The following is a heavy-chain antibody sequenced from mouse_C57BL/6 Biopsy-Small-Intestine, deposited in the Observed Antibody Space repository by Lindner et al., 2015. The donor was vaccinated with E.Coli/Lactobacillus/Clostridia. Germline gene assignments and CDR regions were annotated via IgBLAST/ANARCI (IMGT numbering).Heavy chain of an antibody. CDR2: IYPGDGDT. V-gene: IGHV1-82*01. D-gene: IGHD2-1*01. CDR1: GYAFSSSW. CDR3: ARSGGNYGWYFDV. J-gene: IGHJ1*03. Sequence: VQLQESGPELVKSGASVKISCKASGYAFSSSWMNWMRQRPGKGLEWIGRIYPGDGDTNYNEKFKDKATLTADKSSSTAYMQLSSLTSEDSAVYFCARSGGNYGWYFDVWGTGTTVTVSS.